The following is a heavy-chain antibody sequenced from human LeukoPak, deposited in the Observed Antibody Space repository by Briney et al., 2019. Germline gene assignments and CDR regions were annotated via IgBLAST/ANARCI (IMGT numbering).Heavy chain of an antibody. CDR3: ARDPTTVTTSNYYDSSGYSDY. Sequence: ASVKVSCKASGGTFSSYAISWVRQAPGQGLEWMGGIIPIFGTANYAQKFQGRVTITTDESTSTAYMELSSLRSEDTAVYYCARDPTTVTTSNYYDSSGYSDYWGQGTLVTVSS. V-gene: IGHV1-69*05. J-gene: IGHJ4*02. CDR2: IIPIFGTA. D-gene: IGHD3-22*01. CDR1: GGTFSSYA.